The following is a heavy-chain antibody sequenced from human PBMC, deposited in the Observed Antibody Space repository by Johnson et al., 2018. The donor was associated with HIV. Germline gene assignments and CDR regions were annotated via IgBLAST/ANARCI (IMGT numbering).Heavy chain of an antibody. CDR3: AKDHRFTPDAFDI. V-gene: IGHV3-23*04. Sequence: EVQLVESGGGLVQPGGSLRLSCAASGLTFSAYATSWVRQAPGKGLEWVSAISGSGGSTYYADSVKGRFTISRDNSKNTLYLQMNSLRAEDTAVYYCAKDHRFTPDAFDIWGQGTMVTVSS. CDR2: ISGSGGST. CDR1: GLTFSAYA. J-gene: IGHJ3*02.